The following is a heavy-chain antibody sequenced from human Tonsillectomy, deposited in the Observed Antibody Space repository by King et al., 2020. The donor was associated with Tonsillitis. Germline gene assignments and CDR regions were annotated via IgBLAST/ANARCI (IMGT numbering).Heavy chain of an antibody. CDR2: IGSAGDT. CDR1: GFILSISD. J-gene: IGHJ6*02. D-gene: IGHD1-26*01. CDR3: AREISGSYGGHYFYGVDV. Sequence: VQLVESGGAWVQPGGSLRLSCAASGFILSISDMHWLRQTPGKGLEWVAAIGSAGDTYYAGSVKGRFTISRENAENSLYLQMNSLRAGDTAVYFGAREISGSYGGHYFYGVDVWGQGTTVTVSS. V-gene: IGHV3-13*01.